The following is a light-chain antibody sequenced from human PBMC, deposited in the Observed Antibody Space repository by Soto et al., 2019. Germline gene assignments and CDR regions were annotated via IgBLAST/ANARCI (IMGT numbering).Light chain of an antibody. CDR1: QGISTY. CDR2: AAS. Sequence: DIQMTHSQSSLSASEGARVTIICRASQGISTYLVWYQKKPGTVPKLLIFAASTLQSGVPSRFSGSGSGTDFTLTISSLQPEDVATYYCQNYNGAPWTFGQGTKVEI. CDR3: QNYNGAPWT. V-gene: IGKV1-27*01. J-gene: IGKJ1*01.